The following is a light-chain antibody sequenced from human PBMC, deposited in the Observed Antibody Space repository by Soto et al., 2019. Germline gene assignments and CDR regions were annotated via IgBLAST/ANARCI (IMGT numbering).Light chain of an antibody. CDR2: SNN. CDR1: TSSIGSNT. Sequence: QSVLTQPPSASGTPGQRVTISCSGGTSSIGSNTVNWYQQVPGTAPKLLIYSNNQRPSGVPDRFSGSRSGTSASLAISGLQSDDEADYYCEAWDDSLRAVVFGGGTKLTVL. CDR3: EAWDDSLRAVV. J-gene: IGLJ2*01. V-gene: IGLV1-44*01.